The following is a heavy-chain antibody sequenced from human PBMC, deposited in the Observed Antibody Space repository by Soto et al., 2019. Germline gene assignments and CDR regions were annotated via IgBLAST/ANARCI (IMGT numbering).Heavy chain of an antibody. CDR3: ARDGPYYSGLDV. J-gene: IGHJ6*02. CDR2: IDYSGST. CDR1: GDSISNSDYY. V-gene: IGHV4-30-4*01. Sequence: SETLSLTCTVSGDSISNSDYYWNWIRQSPGKGLEWIASIDYSGSTYYNPSLKSRVVISADTSKNLFSLQLRSVTAADTALYFCARDGPYYSGLDVWGQGTTVTVSS.